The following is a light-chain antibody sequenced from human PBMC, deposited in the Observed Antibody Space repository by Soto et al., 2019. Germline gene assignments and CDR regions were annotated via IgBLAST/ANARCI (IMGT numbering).Light chain of an antibody. Sequence: QPVLTQSPSASASLGASVKLTCTLSSGHSSYAIAWHQQQPEKGPRYLMKLNSDGSHSKGDGIPDRFSGSSSGAERYLTIYSLQSEDEADYYCQTWGTGIRVFGGGTKLTVL. CDR3: QTWGTGIRV. V-gene: IGLV4-69*01. J-gene: IGLJ2*01. CDR1: SGHSSYA. CDR2: LNSDGSH.